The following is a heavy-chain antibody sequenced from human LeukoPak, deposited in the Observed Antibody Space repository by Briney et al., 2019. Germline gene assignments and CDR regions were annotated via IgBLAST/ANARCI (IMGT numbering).Heavy chain of an antibody. CDR2: MNPNSGNT. J-gene: IGHJ4*02. V-gene: IGHV1-8*03. D-gene: IGHD3/OR15-3a*01. CDR1: GYTFTSYY. Sequence: ASVKVSCKASGYTFTSYYMHWVRQAPGQGPEWMGWMNPNSGNTGYAQKFQGRVTITRNTSINTAYMELSGLRSEDTAVYYCARGGIGGTGEYWGQGTLVTVSS. CDR3: ARGGIGGTGEY.